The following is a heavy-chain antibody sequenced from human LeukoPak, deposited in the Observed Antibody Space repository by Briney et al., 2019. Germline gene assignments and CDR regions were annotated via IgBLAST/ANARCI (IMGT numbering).Heavy chain of an antibody. CDR2: ISYDGSDK. D-gene: IGHD2-2*02. J-gene: IGHJ5*02. Sequence: GRSLRLSCAASGFTFSSYAMHWVRQAPGKGLEWVAVISYDGSDKYYADSVKDRFTIPRDNSKNTLYLQMNSLRAEDTAVYYCARAKVPAAIPDNWFDPWGQGTLVTVSS. V-gene: IGHV3-30-3*01. CDR3: ARAKVPAAIPDNWFDP. CDR1: GFTFSSYA.